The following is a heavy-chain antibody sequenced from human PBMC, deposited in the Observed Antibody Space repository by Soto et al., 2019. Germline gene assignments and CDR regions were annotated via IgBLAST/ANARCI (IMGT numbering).Heavy chain of an antibody. V-gene: IGHV4-4*02. J-gene: IGHJ4*02. CDR2: IYHSGSS. D-gene: IGHD6-19*01. CDR3: AKAGHIYSSGWFNYFDY. Sequence: PSETLSLTCAVSGGSISCSNWWSWVRQPPGKGLEWIGEIYHSGSSNYNPSLKSRVTISVDKSKNQFSLKLNSVTAADTAVYYCAKAGHIYSSGWFNYFDYWGPGTLVTVSS. CDR1: GGSISCSNW.